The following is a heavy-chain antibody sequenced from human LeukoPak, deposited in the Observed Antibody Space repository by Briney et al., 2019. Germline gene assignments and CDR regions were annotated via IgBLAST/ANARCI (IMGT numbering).Heavy chain of an antibody. CDR3: ARGDGYNFFDY. CDR1: GYTVTNNY. D-gene: IGHD5-24*01. J-gene: IGHJ4*02. V-gene: IGHV3-53*01. CDR2: FYVCGAT. Sequence: PGGSLRLSCEVSGYTVTNNYMSWVRQAPGQGLEWVSVFYVCGATYYADSVKGRYTISRDNSENTLYLQMRSLRAEDTAVYYCARGDGYNFFDYWGQGTLVTVSS.